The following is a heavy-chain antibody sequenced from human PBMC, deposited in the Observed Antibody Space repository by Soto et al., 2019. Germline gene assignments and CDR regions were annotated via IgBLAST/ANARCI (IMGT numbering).Heavy chain of an antibody. V-gene: IGHV1-3*01. CDR1: GNTVPNYA. J-gene: IGHJ4*02. D-gene: IGHD6-19*01. CDR2: INGGNGNT. Sequence: ASVKVSCKASGNTVPNYAVHWVRQAPGQRLEWMGWINGGNGNTYYSEHFQGRVTITRDTSASTVYMELSSLRSEDTAVYYCARVSGWYFLDYWGQGTLVTVSS. CDR3: ARVSGWYFLDY.